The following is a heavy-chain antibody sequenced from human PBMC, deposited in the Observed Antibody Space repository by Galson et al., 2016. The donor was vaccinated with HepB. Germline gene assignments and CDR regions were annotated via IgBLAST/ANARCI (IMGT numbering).Heavy chain of an antibody. J-gene: IGHJ4*02. V-gene: IGHV5-51*01. CDR1: TYSFNTYW. Sequence: SGAEVKKPGESLTISCKGSTYSFNTYWIGWARQLPGKGLEWMGIIYPDDSDTRYSPSFRGQVTISADKSITTAYLQWSSLKASDTAMYYCARRTRGVAGTGFDYWGQGTQVTVSS. CDR3: ARRTRGVAGTGFDY. CDR2: IYPDDSDT. D-gene: IGHD3/OR15-3a*01.